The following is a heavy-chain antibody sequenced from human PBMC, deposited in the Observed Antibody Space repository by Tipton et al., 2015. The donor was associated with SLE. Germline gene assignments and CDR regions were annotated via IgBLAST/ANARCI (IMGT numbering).Heavy chain of an antibody. D-gene: IGHD3-22*01. Sequence: SLRLSCAASGFTFSSYAMSWVRQAPGKGLEWVSAISGSGGSTYYADSVKGRFTISRDNSKNTLYLQMSSLRAEDTAVYYCAKDIQWGGYYFTGWDYWGQGTLVTVSS. CDR1: GFTFSSYA. J-gene: IGHJ4*02. CDR2: ISGSGGST. V-gene: IGHV3-23*01. CDR3: AKDIQWGGYYFTGWDY.